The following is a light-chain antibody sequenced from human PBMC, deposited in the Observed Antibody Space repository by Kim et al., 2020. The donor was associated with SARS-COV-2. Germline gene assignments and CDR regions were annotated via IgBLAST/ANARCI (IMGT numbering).Light chain of an antibody. V-gene: IGLV2-8*01. CDR2: EVS. CDR3: SSYAGSNNSVV. CDR1: SSDVGGYNY. Sequence: QSALTQPPSASGSPGQSVTISCTGTSSDVGGYNYVSWYQQHPGKAPKLMIYEVSKRPSGVPDRFSGSKSGNTASLTVSGLQAEDEADYYCSSYAGSNNSVVFGTGTKVT. J-gene: IGLJ1*01.